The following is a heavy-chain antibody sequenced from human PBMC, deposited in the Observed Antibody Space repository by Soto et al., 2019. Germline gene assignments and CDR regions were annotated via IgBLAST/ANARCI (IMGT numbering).Heavy chain of an antibody. V-gene: IGHV4-4*02. CDR3: ARGSYCSSTSCYGYPESFDY. J-gene: IGHJ4*02. Sequence: SETLSLTCAVSGGSISSSNWWSWVRQPPGKGLEWIGEIYHSGSTYYNLSLKSRVTISVDTSKNQFSLKLSSVTAADTAVYYCARGSYCSSTSCYGYPESFDYWGQGTLVTVSS. CDR2: IYHSGST. CDR1: GGSISSSNW. D-gene: IGHD2-2*01.